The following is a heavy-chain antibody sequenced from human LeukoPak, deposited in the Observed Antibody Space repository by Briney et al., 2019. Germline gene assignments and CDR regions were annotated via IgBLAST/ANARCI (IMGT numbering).Heavy chain of an antibody. V-gene: IGHV2-5*01. D-gene: IGHD3-3*02. CDR1: GFSLSTSGVG. CDR3: AHGPRKVLAPANDAFDI. J-gene: IGHJ3*02. CDR2: IYWNDDK. Sequence: SGPTLVNPTQTLTLTCTFSGFSLSTSGVGVGWIRQPPGKALEWLALIYWNDDKRYSPSLKSRLTITKDTSKNQVVLTLTNMDPVDTATYYCAHGPRKVLAPANDAFDIWGQGTVVIVSS.